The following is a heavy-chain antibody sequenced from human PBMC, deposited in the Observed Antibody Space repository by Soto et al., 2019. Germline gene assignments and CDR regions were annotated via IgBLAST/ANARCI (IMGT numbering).Heavy chain of an antibody. D-gene: IGHD3-3*01. CDR2: IYHSGST. J-gene: IGHJ6*02. Sequence: SETLSLTCAVSGGSISSSNWWSWVRQPPGKGLEWIGEIYHSGSTNYNPSLKSRVTISVDKSKNQFSLKLSSVTAADTAVYYCARDLSPDFWSGYYLGYYGIDVWGQGTTVTVSS. CDR1: GGSISSSNW. CDR3: ARDLSPDFWSGYYLGYYGIDV. V-gene: IGHV4-4*02.